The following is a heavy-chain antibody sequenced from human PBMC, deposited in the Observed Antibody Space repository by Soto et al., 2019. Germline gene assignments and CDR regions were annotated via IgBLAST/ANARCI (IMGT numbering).Heavy chain of an antibody. V-gene: IGHV3-49*03. CDR3: TRDQVYGSGYRYYYYMDV. Sequence: EVQLVESGGGLVQPGRSLRLSCTASGFTFGDYAMSWFRQAPGKGLAWVGFIRSKAYGGTTEYAASVKGRFTISRDDSKSIAYLQMNSLKTEDTAVYYCTRDQVYGSGYRYYYYMDVWGKGTTVTVSS. D-gene: IGHD3-10*01. CDR2: IRSKAYGGTT. J-gene: IGHJ6*03. CDR1: GFTFGDYA.